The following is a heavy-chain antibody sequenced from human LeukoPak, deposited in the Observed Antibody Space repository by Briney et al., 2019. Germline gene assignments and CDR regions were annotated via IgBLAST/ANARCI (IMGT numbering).Heavy chain of an antibody. V-gene: IGHV3-74*01. Sequence: PGGSLRLSRAASAFTFSSYWMHWVRQAPGKGLVWVSRINSDGSSTSYADSVKGRFTISRDNAKNTLYLQMNSLRAEDTAMYYCARGSDCSGGSCYSYWYFDLWGRGTLVTVSS. J-gene: IGHJ2*01. CDR2: INSDGSST. D-gene: IGHD2-15*01. CDR1: AFTFSSYW. CDR3: ARGSDCSGGSCYSYWYFDL.